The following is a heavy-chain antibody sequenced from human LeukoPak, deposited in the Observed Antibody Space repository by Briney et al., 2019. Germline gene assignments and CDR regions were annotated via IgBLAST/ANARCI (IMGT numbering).Heavy chain of an antibody. CDR1: GFTFDDYA. CDR2: ISWNSGSI. CDR3: AKGLTSYGDYALVY. D-gene: IGHD4-17*01. Sequence: PGRSLRLSCAASGFTFDDYAMHWVRQAPGKGLEWVSGISWNSGSIGYADSVKGRFTISRDNAKNSLYLQMNSLRAEDTALYYCAKGLTSYGDYALVYWGQGTLVTVSS. V-gene: IGHV3-9*01. J-gene: IGHJ4*02.